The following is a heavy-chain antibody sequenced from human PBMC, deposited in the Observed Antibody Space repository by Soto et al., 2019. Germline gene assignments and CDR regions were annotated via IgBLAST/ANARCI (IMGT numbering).Heavy chain of an antibody. D-gene: IGHD7-27*01. CDR3: TRANWYSEY. CDR2: IYYNGNT. J-gene: IGHJ4*02. CDR1: GGSISNHY. Sequence: QVQLQESGPGLVKPSETLSLTCTVSGGSISNHYWSWIRQPPGKGLEGIGYIYYNGNTNYNPSLKSRVTRSVDTSKNQISLKLSAVTAADTAVYYCTRANWYSEYWGQGTLVTVSS. V-gene: IGHV4-59*11.